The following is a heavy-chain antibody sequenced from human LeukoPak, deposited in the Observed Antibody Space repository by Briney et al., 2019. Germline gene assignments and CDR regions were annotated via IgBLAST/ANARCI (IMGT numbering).Heavy chain of an antibody. CDR1: GDSITGYY. D-gene: IGHD6-6*01. CDR3: ARLATLSTIAARGRSWFDP. V-gene: IGHV4-59*01. Sequence: TPSETLSLTCTVSGDSITGYYWSWIRQPPGKGLDWIGYIYYSGSTNYNPSLNYNPSLKSRVTISVDPSKKQFSLKLNSVTAADTAVYYCARLATLSTIAARGRSWFDPWGQGTLVTVSS. CDR2: IYYSGSTNYNPSL. J-gene: IGHJ5*02.